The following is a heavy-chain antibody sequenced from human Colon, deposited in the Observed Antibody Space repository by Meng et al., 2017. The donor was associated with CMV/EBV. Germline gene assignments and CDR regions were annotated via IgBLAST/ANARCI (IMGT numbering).Heavy chain of an antibody. CDR1: NVIHNY. CDR2: LYVGHTT. CDR3: ARVGYCSGSSCYGTWFDP. Sequence: NVIHNYLSWVRQAPGKGLEWVAILYVGHTTFYADSVRGRFTISRDDSKNTLHLHMDSLRAEDTAVYFCARVGYCSGSSCYGTWFDPWGQGTLVTVSS. J-gene: IGHJ5*02. V-gene: IGHV3-53*01. D-gene: IGHD2-2*01.